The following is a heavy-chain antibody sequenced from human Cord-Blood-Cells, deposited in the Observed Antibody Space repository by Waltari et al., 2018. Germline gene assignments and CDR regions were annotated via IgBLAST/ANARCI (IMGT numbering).Heavy chain of an antibody. CDR3: ARSRLKMERRAFDI. CDR1: GFTFSSYD. D-gene: IGHD1-1*01. V-gene: IGHV3-48*03. CDR2: ISSSGSTI. Sequence: EVQLVESGGGLVQHGGSLRLSCAASGFTFSSYDMNWVRQAPGKGLEWVSYISSSGSTIYYADCVKGRFTISRDNAKNSLYLQMNSLRAEDTAVYYCARSRLKMERRAFDIWGQGTMVTVAS. J-gene: IGHJ3*02.